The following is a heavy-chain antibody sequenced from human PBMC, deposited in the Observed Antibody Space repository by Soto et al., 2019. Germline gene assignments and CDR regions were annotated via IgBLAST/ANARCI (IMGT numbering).Heavy chain of an antibody. V-gene: IGHV3-74*01. J-gene: IGHJ4*02. CDR2: ISSDGSNI. CDR1: GFTFSRYW. Sequence: EVQLVESGGGLVQPGGSLRLSCAASGFTFSRYWMHWVRQAPGKGLVWVSRISSDGSNIIYADSVKGRFTISRDDAKNTLYLQMNNLRDEDTAVYYCGRDQTMAGPTTLDYWGQGALASVSS. CDR3: GRDQTMAGPTTLDY. D-gene: IGHD6-19*01.